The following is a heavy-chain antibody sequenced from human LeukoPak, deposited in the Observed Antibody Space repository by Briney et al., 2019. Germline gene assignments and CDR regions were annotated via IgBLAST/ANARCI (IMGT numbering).Heavy chain of an antibody. Sequence: GGSLRLSCAASGFTFSSYGMHWVRQAPGKGLEWVAVISYDGSNKYYADSVKGRFTISRDNSKNTLYLQMNSLRAEDTAVYYCAKVGGMATISGYYYYYYMDVWGKGTTVTVSS. D-gene: IGHD5-24*01. CDR1: GFTFSSYG. J-gene: IGHJ6*03. CDR2: ISYDGSNK. V-gene: IGHV3-30*18. CDR3: AKVGGMATISGYYYYYYMDV.